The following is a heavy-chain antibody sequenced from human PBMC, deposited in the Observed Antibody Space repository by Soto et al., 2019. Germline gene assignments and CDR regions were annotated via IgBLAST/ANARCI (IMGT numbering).Heavy chain of an antibody. CDR3: ARDRGSQNWYFGV. CDR2: IVPLLGTA. Sequence: QVQLVQSGAEVKKPGSSVKVSCKASGDIFSSYPFSWVRQAPGQGVEWMGGIVPLLGTADYAQKFQDRVTITADDSTSTVYMELSSLRSDDTAVYYCARDRGSQNWYFGVWGRGTLVSVSS. D-gene: IGHD3-10*01. V-gene: IGHV1-69*01. CDR1: GDIFSSYP. J-gene: IGHJ2*01.